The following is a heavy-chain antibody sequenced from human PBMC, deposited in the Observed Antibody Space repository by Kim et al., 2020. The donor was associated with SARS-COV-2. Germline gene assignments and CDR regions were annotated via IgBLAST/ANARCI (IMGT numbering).Heavy chain of an antibody. Sequence: SETLSLTCAVYGGSFSGYYWSWIRQPPGKGLEWIGEINHSGSTNYNPSLKSRVTISVDTSKNQFSLKLSSVTAADTAVYYCARGKPYCSSTSCYYMDVWGKGTTVTVSS. CDR3: ARGKPYCSSTSCYYMDV. CDR1: GGSFSGYY. J-gene: IGHJ6*03. V-gene: IGHV4-34*01. D-gene: IGHD2-2*01. CDR2: INHSGST.